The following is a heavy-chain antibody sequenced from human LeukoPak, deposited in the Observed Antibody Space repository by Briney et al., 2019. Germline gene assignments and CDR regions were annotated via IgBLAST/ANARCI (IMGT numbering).Heavy chain of an antibody. CDR3: ARALGSGKAQPLAGTGGKYYFDY. Sequence: GGSLRLSCAASGFTFSSYAMHWVRQAPGKGLEWVAVISYDGSNKYYADSVKGRFTISRDNSKNTLYLQMNSLRAEDTAVYYCARALGSGKAQPLAGTGGKYYFDYWGQGTLFTVSS. J-gene: IGHJ4*02. D-gene: IGHD6-19*01. CDR2: ISYDGSNK. V-gene: IGHV3-30*04. CDR1: GFTFSSYA.